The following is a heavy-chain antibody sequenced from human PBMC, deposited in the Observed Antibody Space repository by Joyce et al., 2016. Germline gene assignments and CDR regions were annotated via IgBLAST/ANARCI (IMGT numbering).Heavy chain of an antibody. CDR2: ISYDGIYK. CDR1: GLTLSNYG. J-gene: IGHJ4*02. D-gene: IGHD6-25*01. V-gene: IGHV3-30*18. Sequence: QVQLVESGGGVVQPGRSLRLSCAASGLTLSNYGVHWVRQAPGKGLEWVAFISYDGIYKYYADSVKGRFTISRDNSKNTVCLEMNSLRTEDTAVYYCAKILTATYSSGWFLDYWGQGTLVTVSS. CDR3: AKILTATYSSGWFLDY.